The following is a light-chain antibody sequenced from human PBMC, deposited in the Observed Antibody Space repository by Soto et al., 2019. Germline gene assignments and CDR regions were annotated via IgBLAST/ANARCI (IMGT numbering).Light chain of an antibody. Sequence: EVVLTQSPGTLSLSPGGRATLSCRARQTVDIRTLPWYQQKPGQAPRLLIFAASNRASGIPDRFTGSGSGTDFTLTISRLEPDDFAVYYCQHFLRSPLFGQGTKLEIK. CDR2: AAS. J-gene: IGKJ2*01. V-gene: IGKV3-20*01. CDR3: QHFLRSPL. CDR1: QTVDIRT.